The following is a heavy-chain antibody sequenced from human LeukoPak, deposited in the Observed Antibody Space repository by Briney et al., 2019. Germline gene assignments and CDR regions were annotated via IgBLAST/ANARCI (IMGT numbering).Heavy chain of an antibody. CDR1: GFTFSNYW. CDR3: AGLDTIMVRDAGY. Sequence: GGSLRLSCAASGFTFSNYWMSWVRQAPGKGLEWVANIRKDGNDEYYVDSVKGRFTISRDNSKNSLYLQMNSLRAEDTAVYYCAGLDTIMVRDAGYWGQGTLVIVSS. J-gene: IGHJ4*02. D-gene: IGHD5-18*01. V-gene: IGHV3-7*01. CDR2: IRKDGNDE.